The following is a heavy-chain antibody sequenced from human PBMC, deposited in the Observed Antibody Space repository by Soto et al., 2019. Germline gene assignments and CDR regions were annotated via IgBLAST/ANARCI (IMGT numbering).Heavy chain of an antibody. V-gene: IGHV3-23*01. CDR3: AKAANYNNPPYNWFDP. CDR1: GVTLSSYA. Sequence: PGGSLRLSCAASGVTLSSYAMSWVRQAPGKGLEWVSAISGAGGTTYYTDSVKGRFTISRDNSKNTLYLQMNSPRAGDTAVYYCAKAANYNNPPYNWFDPWGQGTLVTVSS. D-gene: IGHD4-4*01. CDR2: ISGAGGTT. J-gene: IGHJ5*02.